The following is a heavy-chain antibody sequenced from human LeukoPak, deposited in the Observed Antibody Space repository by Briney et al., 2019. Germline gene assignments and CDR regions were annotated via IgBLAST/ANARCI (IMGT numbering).Heavy chain of an antibody. CDR1: GFTFSSYW. J-gene: IGHJ3*02. D-gene: IGHD1-1*01. CDR3: AKDLIQGTAGTWGVHDAFDI. V-gene: IGHV3-74*01. Sequence: GGSLRLSCAASGFTFSSYWMHWVRQAPGKGLVWVSRINSDGSSTSYADSVKGRFTISRDNAKNTLYLQMNSLRAEDTAVYYCAKDLIQGTAGTWGVHDAFDIWGQGTMVTVSS. CDR2: INSDGSST.